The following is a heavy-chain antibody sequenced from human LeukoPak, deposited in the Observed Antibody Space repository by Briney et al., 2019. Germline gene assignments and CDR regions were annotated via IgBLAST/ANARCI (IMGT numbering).Heavy chain of an antibody. CDR1: GYSFTRYF. V-gene: IGHV1-46*01. J-gene: IGHJ4*02. CDR3: ARSLVVTAPPTHL. D-gene: IGHD2-21*02. Sequence: ASVKVSCKASGYSFTRYFIHWVRQAPGQGLEWMGIIIPSDGSTSYAPKLQGRVTMTTDTSTSTAYMELRSLRSDDTAVYYCARSLVVTAPPTHLWGQGTLVTVSS. CDR2: IIPSDGST.